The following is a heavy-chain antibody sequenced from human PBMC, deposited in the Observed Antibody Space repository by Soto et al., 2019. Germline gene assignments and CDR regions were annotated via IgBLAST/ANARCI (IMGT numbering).Heavy chain of an antibody. CDR3: ASGYYDSSGYYPEKNAFDI. CDR1: GYTFSDFY. D-gene: IGHD3-22*01. J-gene: IGHJ3*02. CDR2: INPTRGGT. Sequence: ASVKVSCKASGYTFSDFYLHWVRQAPGHGLEWVGWINPTRGGTNYAQKFRDRVTVTADPSISTAYMEFSRLSSDDTAVYYCASGYYDSSGYYPEKNAFDIWGQGTMVTVSS. V-gene: IGHV1-2*02.